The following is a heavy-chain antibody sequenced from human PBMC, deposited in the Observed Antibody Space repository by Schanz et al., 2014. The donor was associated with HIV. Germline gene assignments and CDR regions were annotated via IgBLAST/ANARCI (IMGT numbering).Heavy chain of an antibody. CDR2: ISESGGRS. Sequence: QLLESGGGLVQPGGLLRLSCAASGFTFSGFAMTWVRQAPGKGLAWVSSISESGGRSYYADSVNGRFTISRDNSKNTLYLQMTTLRTEDTAVYYCAKPEYDSSGNSQSHFDYWGQGTLVTVSP. V-gene: IGHV3-23*01. CDR1: GFTFSGFA. CDR3: AKPEYDSSGNSQSHFDY. J-gene: IGHJ4*02. D-gene: IGHD3-22*01.